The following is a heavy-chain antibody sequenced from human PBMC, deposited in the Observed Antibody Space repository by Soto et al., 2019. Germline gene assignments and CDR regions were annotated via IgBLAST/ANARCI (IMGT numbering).Heavy chain of an antibody. J-gene: IGHJ4*02. D-gene: IGHD4-17*01. CDR3: ARGGSDDYGDYVTVINY. CDR1: GFPFSSYG. Sequence: QVQLVESGGGVVQPGRSLRLSCAASGFPFSSYGMHWVRQAPGKGLEWVAVIWYDGSNKYYADSVKGRFTSSRDNSKNTLYLHMNSLRAEDMAVYYCARGGSDDYGDYVTVINYWGQGTLVTVSS. CDR2: IWYDGSNK. V-gene: IGHV3-33*01.